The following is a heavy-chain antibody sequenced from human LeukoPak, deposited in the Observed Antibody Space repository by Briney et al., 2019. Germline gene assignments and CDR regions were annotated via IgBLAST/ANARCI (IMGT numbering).Heavy chain of an antibody. D-gene: IGHD6-6*01. V-gene: IGHV1-8*01. CDR1: GYTFTSYD. Sequence: ASVKVSCKASGYTFTSYDINWVRQATGQGLEWVGWMNPNSGNTGYAQKFQGRVTMTRNTSISTAYMELSSLRSEDTAVYYCARVWGSSWPFDYWGQGTLVTVSS. CDR3: ARVWGSSWPFDY. CDR2: MNPNSGNT. J-gene: IGHJ4*02.